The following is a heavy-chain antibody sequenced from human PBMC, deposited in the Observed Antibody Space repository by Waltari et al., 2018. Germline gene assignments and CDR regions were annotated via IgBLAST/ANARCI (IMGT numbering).Heavy chain of an antibody. J-gene: IGHJ5*02. Sequence: EVQLVQSGAEVKKPGATVKISCKASGYHFSNYYMPWLRQAPGKGLEWMGRVDPADGKTIYADKFQGRIIITTNRPTRTVFMEVTSLTSDDAAVYYCATSGMDLSGVTINWFDPWGQGTLLTVSS. D-gene: IGHD3-9*01. CDR3: ATSGMDLSGVTINWFDP. V-gene: IGHV1-69-2*01. CDR2: VDPADGKT. CDR1: GYHFSNYY.